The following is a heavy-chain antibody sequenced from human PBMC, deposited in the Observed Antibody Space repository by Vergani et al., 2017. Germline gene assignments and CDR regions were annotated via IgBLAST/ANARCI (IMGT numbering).Heavy chain of an antibody. CDR1: GFTFSSYG. J-gene: IGHJ4*02. CDR3: ARVGGSMEVDY. D-gene: IGHD2-15*01. V-gene: IGHV3-33*01. CDR2: IWYDGSNK. Sequence: QVQLVESGGGVVQPGRSLRLSCAASGFTFSSYGMHWVRQAPGKGLEWVAVIWYDGSNKYYADSVKGRFTISSDKSKNTLYLQMNSLRAEDTAVYYCARVGGSMEVDYWGQGTLVTVSS.